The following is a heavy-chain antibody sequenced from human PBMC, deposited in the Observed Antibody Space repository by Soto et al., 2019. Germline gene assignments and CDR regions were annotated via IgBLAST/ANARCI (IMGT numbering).Heavy chain of an antibody. J-gene: IGHJ5*02. CDR2: VHYSGNT. Sequence: SETLSLTCTVSGYSIGSGYHWAWIRQPPGKGLEWLGSVHYSGNTYYNPSLKSRLTISVDKSKNQFSLNLSSVTAADTAVYYCARQDRVVAEGRWFDPWGQGTLVTVSS. CDR3: ARQDRVVAEGRWFDP. CDR1: GYSIGSGYH. D-gene: IGHD2-15*01. V-gene: IGHV4-38-2*02.